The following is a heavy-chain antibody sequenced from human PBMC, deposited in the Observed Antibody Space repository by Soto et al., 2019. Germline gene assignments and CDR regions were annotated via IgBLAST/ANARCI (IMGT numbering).Heavy chain of an antibody. CDR1: GFTFSSNA. CDR2: ISGSGGST. V-gene: IGHV3-23*01. CDR3: PAGIYSYGMDV. Sequence: DVQLLESGGGLVQPGGSLRLSCAASGFTFSSNAMSWVRQAPGKGLEWVSTISGSGGSTYYADSVKGRFTISRDNSKNTLYLQMDSLRADDTAVYYCPAGIYSYGMDVWGQGTTVTVSS. D-gene: IGHD6-13*01. J-gene: IGHJ6*02.